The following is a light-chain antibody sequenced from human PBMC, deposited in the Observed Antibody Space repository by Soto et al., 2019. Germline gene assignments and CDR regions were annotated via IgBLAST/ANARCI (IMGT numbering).Light chain of an antibody. J-gene: IGKJ1*01. CDR2: SAS. CDR3: QLHTTYPRP. CDR1: QDIGYH. V-gene: IGKV1-17*03. Sequence: DIQMTQSPSAMSAAVGDRVTITCRASQDIGYHLGWFQQKPGKAPKRLIYSASSLDSVVPSRLSATGSGTEFTFTISILQPEDFATYYCQLHTTYPRPFGQGTKVEFK.